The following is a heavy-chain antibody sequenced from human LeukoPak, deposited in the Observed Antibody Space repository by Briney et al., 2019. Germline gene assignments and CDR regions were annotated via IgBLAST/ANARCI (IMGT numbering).Heavy chain of an antibody. CDR2: ISDSGGRT. J-gene: IGHJ4*02. Sequence: PGGSLRLSCAVSGITLSNYGMSWVRQAPGKGLERVAGISDSGGRTNYADSVKGRFTISRDNPKNTLYLQMNSLRAEDTAVYFCAKRGVVIRVILVGFHKEAYYFDSRGQGALVTVSS. V-gene: IGHV3-23*01. CDR1: GITLSNYG. D-gene: IGHD3-22*01. CDR3: AKRGVVIRVILVGFHKEAYYFDS.